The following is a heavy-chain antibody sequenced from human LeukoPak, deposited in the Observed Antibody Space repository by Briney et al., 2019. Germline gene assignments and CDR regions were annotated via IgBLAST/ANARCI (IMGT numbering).Heavy chain of an antibody. CDR3: AREGAVAVDY. J-gene: IGHJ4*02. CDR1: GFTVSNNY. V-gene: IGHV3-53*01. Sequence: GGSLRLSCAASGFTVSNNYLHWVRQAPGKGLEWVSVIYSGGTTYYANSVKGRFTISRDSSKNTMYLQMNSLRVEDTAMYYCAREGAVAVDYWGQGTLVTVSS. D-gene: IGHD6-19*01. CDR2: IYSGGTT.